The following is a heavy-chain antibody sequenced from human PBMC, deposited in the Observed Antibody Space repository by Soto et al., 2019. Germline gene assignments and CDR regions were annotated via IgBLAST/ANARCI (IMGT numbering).Heavy chain of an antibody. J-gene: IGHJ6*02. CDR1: GGTFSSYA. Sequence: ASVKVSCKASGGTFSSYAISWVRQAPGQGLEWMGGIIPIFGAANYAQKFQGRVTITADESTSTAYMELSSLRSEDTAVYYCARDRRLVIIGGYYYYGMDVWGQGTTVTVSS. CDR3: ARDRRLVIIGGYYYYGMDV. V-gene: IGHV1-69*13. CDR2: IIPIFGAA. D-gene: IGHD3-9*01.